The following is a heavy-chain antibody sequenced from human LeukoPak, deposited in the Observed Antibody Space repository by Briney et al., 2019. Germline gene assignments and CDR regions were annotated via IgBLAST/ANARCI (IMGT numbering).Heavy chain of an antibody. V-gene: IGHV3-7*03. CDR2: INQDGSEK. Sequence: PGGSLRLSCAASGFTFSRYWMIWVRQAPGKGLEWVANINQDGSEKYYADSVKGRFTISRDNPRNTVYLQINSLRDDDTAVYYCGKTTVGYSSGQKPAWPVDFWGQGTLVTVSS. D-gene: IGHD5-18*01. CDR3: GKTTVGYSSGQKPAWPVDF. CDR1: GFTFSRYW. J-gene: IGHJ4*02.